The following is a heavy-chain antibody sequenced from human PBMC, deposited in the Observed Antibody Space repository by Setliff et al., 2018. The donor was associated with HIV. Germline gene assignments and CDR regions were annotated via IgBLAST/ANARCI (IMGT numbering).Heavy chain of an antibody. J-gene: IGHJ5*02. CDR2: ISGSGGST. D-gene: IGHD3-10*01. V-gene: IGHV3-23*01. Sequence: LRLSCAASGFTFSSYAMTWVRQAPGEGLEWVSAISGSGGSTYYADSVKGRFIISRDNSKNTLYLQMNSLRAQDTAIYYCAKDPRGSMVRGLINYFDPWGQGTLVTVSS. CDR1: GFTFSSYA. CDR3: AKDPRGSMVRGLINYFDP.